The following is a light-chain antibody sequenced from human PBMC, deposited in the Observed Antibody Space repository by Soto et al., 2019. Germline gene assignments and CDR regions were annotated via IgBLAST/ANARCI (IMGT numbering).Light chain of an antibody. J-gene: IGLJ2*01. Sequence: QSVLTQPPSASGTPRQRVTISCSGSSSNIGSKYVYWYQQLPGTAPKLLIYRNNQRPSGVPDRFSGSKSGTSASLAISGLRSEDEADYYCAAWDDSLSGPVFGGGTQLT. CDR1: SSNIGSKY. CDR3: AAWDDSLSGPV. CDR2: RNN. V-gene: IGLV1-47*01.